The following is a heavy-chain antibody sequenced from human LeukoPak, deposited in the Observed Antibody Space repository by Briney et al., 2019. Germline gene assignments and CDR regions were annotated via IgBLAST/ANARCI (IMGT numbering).Heavy chain of an antibody. CDR2: ISSSSGYI. V-gene: IGHV3-21*04. Sequence: PGGSLRLSCAASGFTFNSYSMNWVRQTPGKGLEWVSSISSSSGYINYADSVKGRFTVSRDNAKNSLYLQMNSLRAEDTALYYCARAPFNSYGSLGYGMDVWGQGTTVTVSS. J-gene: IGHJ6*02. CDR1: GFTFNSYS. D-gene: IGHD5-18*01. CDR3: ARAPFNSYGSLGYGMDV.